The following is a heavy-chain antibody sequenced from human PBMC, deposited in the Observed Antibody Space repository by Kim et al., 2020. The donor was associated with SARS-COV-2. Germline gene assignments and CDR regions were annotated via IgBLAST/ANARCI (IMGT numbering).Heavy chain of an antibody. Sequence: GGSLRLSCAAFGFTFSHYGMSWVRQAPGKGLEWVANIKQDGSEKYYVDSVKGRFSISRDNAKNSLYLQMNSLRAEDTAVYFCASGIVTPTYWGQGTLATVSS. CDR1: GFTFSHYG. V-gene: IGHV3-7*03. D-gene: IGHD2-21*01. CDR2: IKQDGSEK. J-gene: IGHJ4*02. CDR3: ASGIVTPTY.